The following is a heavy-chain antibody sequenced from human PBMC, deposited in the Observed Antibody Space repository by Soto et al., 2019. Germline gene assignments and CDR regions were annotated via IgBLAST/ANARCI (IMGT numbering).Heavy chain of an antibody. CDR3: VSQRTTVPTQAYFDY. D-gene: IGHD4-17*01. CDR1: GGSVTNSSYY. CDR2: VYYRGRS. Sequence: RSLTCTVSGGSVTNSSYYWGWIRQSPGKGLEWIGSVYYRGRSYSKSSVKSRVTISVDTSKNRFSLSLNSVTASDTAVYFCVSQRTTVPTQAYFDYWGPGALVTVSS. V-gene: IGHV4-39*01. J-gene: IGHJ4*02.